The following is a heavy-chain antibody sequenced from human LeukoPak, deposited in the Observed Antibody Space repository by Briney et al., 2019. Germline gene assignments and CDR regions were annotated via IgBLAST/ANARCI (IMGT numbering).Heavy chain of an antibody. CDR1: GGSISSNW. CDR2: IDHSGST. CDR3: ARATAFFDI. Sequence: PSGTLSLTCAVSGGSISSNWWSRVCQPPGKGLEWIGEIDHSGSTNYNPSLKSRVTISVDTSKNQFSLKLTSVTAADTAVYYCARATAFFDIWGQGTMVTVSS. J-gene: IGHJ3*02. V-gene: IGHV4-4*02.